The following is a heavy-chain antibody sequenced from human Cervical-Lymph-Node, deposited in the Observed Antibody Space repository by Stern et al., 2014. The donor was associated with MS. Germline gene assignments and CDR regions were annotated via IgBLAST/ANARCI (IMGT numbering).Heavy chain of an antibody. J-gene: IGHJ4*02. V-gene: IGHV4-59*08. CDR3: ARGGYNLPGDY. Sequence: QLQLQESGPGLVKPSETLSLTCTVSGGSINNYYWSWVRQPPGKGLEWIGYIYYSGSTNYNPSLKSRVTISVDTSKNQFSLELYSVTAADTAVYYCARGGYNLPGDYWGQGTLVTVSS. CDR1: GGSINNYY. D-gene: IGHD5-24*01. CDR2: IYYSGST.